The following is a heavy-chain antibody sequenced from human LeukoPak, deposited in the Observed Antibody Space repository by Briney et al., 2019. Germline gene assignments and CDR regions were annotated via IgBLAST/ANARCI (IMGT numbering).Heavy chain of an antibody. D-gene: IGHD2-21*02. J-gene: IGHJ6*04. CDR1: GYTFTGYY. V-gene: IGHV1-2*02. CDR2: INPKSGNT. CDR3: AKGDSDGYYDCYGLDV. Sequence: ASVKVSCKASGYTFTGYYMNWVRQAPGQGLEWMGWINPKSGNTAYAQKFQDRVTLTRDTSINTVYMDLSGLTSDDTAVFYCAKGDSDGYYDCYGLDVWGKGTTVTVSS.